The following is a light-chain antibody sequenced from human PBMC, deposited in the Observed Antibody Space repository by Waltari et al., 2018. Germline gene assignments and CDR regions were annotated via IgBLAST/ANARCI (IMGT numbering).Light chain of an antibody. CDR3: SSYTQSRTRV. CDR1: SRDVGASNL. Sequence: QSALTQSASVSGSPGQSITISCTGTSRDVGASNLVSWYQHLPGRAPKLILSGVTKRASGISDRFSGSKSGNTASLTISGLQSEDAADYYCSSYTQSRTRVFGGGTKVTVL. CDR2: GVT. J-gene: IGLJ3*02. V-gene: IGLV2-23*02.